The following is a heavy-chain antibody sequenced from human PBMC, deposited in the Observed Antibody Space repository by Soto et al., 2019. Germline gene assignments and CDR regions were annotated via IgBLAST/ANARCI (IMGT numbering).Heavy chain of an antibody. J-gene: IGHJ6*02. CDR3: AKQPYYDFWSGYNYGMDV. CDR1: GFTFSNYA. Sequence: PGWSLRLSCAASGFTFSNYAMSWVRQAPGEGLEWVSGISGSGGSTYYADSVKGRFTISRDNSKNTLYLQMNSLRAEDTAVYYCAKQPYYDFWSGYNYGMDVWGQGTTVTVSS. CDR2: ISGSGGST. D-gene: IGHD3-3*01. V-gene: IGHV3-23*01.